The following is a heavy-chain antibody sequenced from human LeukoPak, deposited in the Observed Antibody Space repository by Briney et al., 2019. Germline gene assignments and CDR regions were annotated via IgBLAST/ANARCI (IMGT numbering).Heavy chain of an antibody. J-gene: IGHJ4*02. Sequence: PGGSLRLSCAASGFTFISYAMSWVRQAPGKGLVWVSRINSDGSSTTYADSVKGRFTVSRDNAKNTLYLQMNSLRAEDTAVYYCARRGFDYWGQGTLVTVSS. V-gene: IGHV3-74*01. CDR3: ARRGFDY. D-gene: IGHD3-10*01. CDR1: GFTFISYA. CDR2: INSDGSST.